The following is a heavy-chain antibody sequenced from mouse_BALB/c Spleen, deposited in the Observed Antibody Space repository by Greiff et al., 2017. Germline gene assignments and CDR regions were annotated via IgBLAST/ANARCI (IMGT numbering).Heavy chain of an antibody. CDR1: GFTFSSYA. CDR3: ARGSYGNGDY. V-gene: IGHV5-6-5*01. D-gene: IGHD2-1*01. J-gene: IGHJ2*01. Sequence: EVKLEESGGGLVKPGGSLKLSCAASGFTFSSYAMSWVRQTPEKRLEWVASISSGGSTYYPDSVKGRFTISRDNARNILYLQMSSLRSEDTAMYYCARGSYGNGDYWGQGTTLTVSS. CDR2: ISSGGST.